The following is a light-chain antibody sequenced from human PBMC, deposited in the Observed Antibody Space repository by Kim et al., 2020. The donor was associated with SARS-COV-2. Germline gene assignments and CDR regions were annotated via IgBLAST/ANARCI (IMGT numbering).Light chain of an antibody. J-gene: IGKJ4*01. CDR1: QSISSN. CDR3: QQYNQWRT. CDR2: GAS. Sequence: LSVSPGERATLSCRASQSISSNLAWYQQKPGQAPRLLIYGASTRATGIPARFSGSGSETDFTLTISSLQSEDFAVYYCQQYNQWRTFGGGTKLDI. V-gene: IGKV3-15*01.